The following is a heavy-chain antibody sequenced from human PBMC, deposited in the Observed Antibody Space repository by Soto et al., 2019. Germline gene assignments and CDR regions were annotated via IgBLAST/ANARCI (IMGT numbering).Heavy chain of an antibody. J-gene: IGHJ5*02. CDR3: ARVAYYYDSSGYWFDP. CDR2: IYYSGST. D-gene: IGHD3-22*01. CDR1: GGSISSYY. V-gene: IGHV4-59*01. Sequence: PSETLSLTCTVSGGSISSYYWSWIRQPPGKGLEWIGYIYYSGSTNYNPSLKSRVTISVDTSKNQFSLKLSSVTAADTAVYYCARVAYYYDSSGYWFDPRGQGTLVTVAA.